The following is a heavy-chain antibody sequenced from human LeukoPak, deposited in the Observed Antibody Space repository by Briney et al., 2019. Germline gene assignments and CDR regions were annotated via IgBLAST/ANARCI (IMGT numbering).Heavy chain of an antibody. CDR1: GFTFSIYA. J-gene: IGHJ4*02. D-gene: IGHD6-19*01. CDR2: ITNSGDST. Sequence: GGSLRLSCAASGFTFSIYAMTWVRQAPGKGLEWVSGITNSGDSTYYADSVKGRFTISRDNAKNSLYLQMNSLRAEDTAVYYCARNGVGVAGTVDYWGQGALVTVSS. V-gene: IGHV3-21*06. CDR3: ARNGVGVAGTVDY.